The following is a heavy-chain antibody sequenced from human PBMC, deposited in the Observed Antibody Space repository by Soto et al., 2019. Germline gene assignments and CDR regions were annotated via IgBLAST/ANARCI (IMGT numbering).Heavy chain of an antibody. J-gene: IGHJ6*02. CDR3: ARDRLDEAVAGNHVDGMDV. D-gene: IGHD6-19*01. CDR2: IYYIGST. Sequence: SETLSLTCTVSGGSISSYYWRWIRQPPGKGLEWIGYIYYIGSTNYHPSLKSRVTISVDTSKTQFSLKLRSVTAAVTAVYYCARDRLDEAVAGNHVDGMDVWGQGTTVTVSS. CDR1: GGSISSYY. V-gene: IGHV4-59*01.